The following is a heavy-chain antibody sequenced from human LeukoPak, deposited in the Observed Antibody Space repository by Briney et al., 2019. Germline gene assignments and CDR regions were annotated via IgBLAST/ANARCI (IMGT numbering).Heavy chain of an antibody. J-gene: IGHJ4*02. V-gene: IGHV4-59*01. Sequence: PSEPLPLTCTVSGGSISSYYWSWIRQRPGKGLEWIGYIYYSGSTNYNPSLKSRVTISVDTSKNQFSLQLNSVTAADTAVYYCARPSRDGYKYTFDYWGQGTLVTVSS. CDR1: GGSISSYY. CDR3: ARPSRDGYKYTFDY. CDR2: IYYSGST. D-gene: IGHD5-24*01.